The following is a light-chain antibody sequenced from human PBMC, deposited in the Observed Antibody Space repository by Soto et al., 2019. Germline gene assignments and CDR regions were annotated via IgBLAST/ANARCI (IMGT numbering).Light chain of an antibody. J-gene: IGLJ2*01. CDR1: SSDVGRYNY. Sequence: QSALTQPASVSGSPGQSSTISCTGTSSDVGRYNYVSWYQQYPGKAPKLMIYDVSHRPSGISNRFSGVKSANTASLTISGHQSEDEADYYCSSYTSRSTVIFGGGTKLAVL. CDR2: DVS. CDR3: SSYTSRSTVI. V-gene: IGLV2-14*01.